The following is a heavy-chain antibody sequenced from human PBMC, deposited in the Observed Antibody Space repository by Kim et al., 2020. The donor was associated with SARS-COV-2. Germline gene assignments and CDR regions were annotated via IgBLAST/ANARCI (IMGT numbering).Heavy chain of an antibody. CDR3: ARRTRGDDSSGYRLLDAFDI. CDR1: GGSFSGYY. J-gene: IGHJ3*02. D-gene: IGHD3-22*01. V-gene: IGHV4-34*01. Sequence: SETLSLTCAVYGGSFSGYYWSWIRQPPGKGLEWIGEINHSGSTNYNPSLKSRVTISVDTSKNQFSLKLSSVTAADTAVYYCARRTRGDDSSGYRLLDAFDIWGQGTMVTVSS. CDR2: INHSGST.